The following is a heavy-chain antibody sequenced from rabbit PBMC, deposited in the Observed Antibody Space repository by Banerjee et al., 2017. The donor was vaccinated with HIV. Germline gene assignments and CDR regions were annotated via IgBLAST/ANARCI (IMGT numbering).Heavy chain of an antibody. Sequence: QSLEESGGDLVKPGASLTLTCTASGFSFSSSYYMCWVRQAPGKGLEWIACIHTGSDSTYYANWAKGRFTISETSSTTVTLQMTSLTAADTATYFCATLGAGYGGTGYFNLWGPGTLVTVS. CDR3: ATLGAGYGGTGYFNL. V-gene: IGHV1S40*01. CDR1: GFSFSSSYY. D-gene: IGHD4-2*01. CDR2: IHTGSDST. J-gene: IGHJ4*01.